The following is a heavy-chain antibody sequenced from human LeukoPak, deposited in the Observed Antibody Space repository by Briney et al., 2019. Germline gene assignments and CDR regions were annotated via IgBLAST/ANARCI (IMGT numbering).Heavy chain of an antibody. CDR3: AKGGLITVAGTFDY. D-gene: IGHD6-19*01. J-gene: IGHJ4*02. Sequence: PGGTLRLSCAASGITFSSYAMSWVRQAPGKGLEWVSPITDSGARTYYTDSVKGRFTISRDNSKNTLYLQMNSLRAEDTAIYYCAKGGLITVAGTFDYWGQGTLVTVFS. V-gene: IGHV3-23*01. CDR2: ITDSGART. CDR1: GITFSSYA.